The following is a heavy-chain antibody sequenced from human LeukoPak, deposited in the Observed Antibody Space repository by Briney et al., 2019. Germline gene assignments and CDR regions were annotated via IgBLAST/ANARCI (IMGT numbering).Heavy chain of an antibody. CDR2: ISGSGGST. J-gene: IGHJ4*02. CDR1: GFTFSNAW. CDR3: AKVGVPPVYYDA. V-gene: IGHV3-23*01. Sequence: GGSLRLSCAASGFTFSNAWMNWVRQAPGKGLEWVSAISGSGGSTYYADSVKGRFTISRDNSKNTLYLQMNSLRAEDTAVYYCAKVGVPPVYYDAWGQGTLVTVSS. D-gene: IGHD3-16*01.